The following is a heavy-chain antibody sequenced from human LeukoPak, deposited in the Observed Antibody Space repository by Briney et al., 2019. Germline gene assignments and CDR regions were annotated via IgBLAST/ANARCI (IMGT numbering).Heavy chain of an antibody. CDR3: VRGFDGTNAFDL. D-gene: IGHD3-9*01. V-gene: IGHV3-7*01. Sequence: PGGSLRLSCAASGFTFSSYSMNWVRQAPGKGLEWVANIKQDGSETYYVDSVKGRFTISRDNGRNSLFLQMGGLRVEDTAVYYCVRGFDGTNAFDLWGQGTMVTVSS. J-gene: IGHJ3*01. CDR2: IKQDGSET. CDR1: GFTFSSYS.